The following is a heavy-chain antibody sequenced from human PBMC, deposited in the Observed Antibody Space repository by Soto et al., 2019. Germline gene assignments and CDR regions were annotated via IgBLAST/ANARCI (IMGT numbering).Heavy chain of an antibody. V-gene: IGHV3-23*01. CDR2: IGESGTPT. CDR1: GFTFSSYA. J-gene: IGHJ6*02. D-gene: IGHD2-2*01. Sequence: EVQLLESGGGLVQPGGSLRLSCAASGFTFSSYAMKWVRQAPGKGLEWVSLIGESGTPTYYADSVKGRFTSSRENSGNTLFLELYSLRAEDTAVYYCARYIPGVRYYGMDVWGQGTTVTVSS. CDR3: ARYIPGVRYYGMDV.